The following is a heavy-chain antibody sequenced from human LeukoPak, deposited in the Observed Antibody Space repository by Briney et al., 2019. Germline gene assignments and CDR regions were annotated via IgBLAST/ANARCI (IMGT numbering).Heavy chain of an antibody. Sequence: SVKVSCKASGGTFSSYAISWVRQAPGQGLEWMGGIIPIFGTANYAQKFQGRVTITTDESTSTAYMELSSLRSEDTAVYYCARQGYYDSSGLFDYRGQGTLVTVSS. J-gene: IGHJ4*02. CDR1: GGTFSSYA. D-gene: IGHD3-22*01. CDR2: IIPIFGTA. CDR3: ARQGYYDSSGLFDY. V-gene: IGHV1-69*05.